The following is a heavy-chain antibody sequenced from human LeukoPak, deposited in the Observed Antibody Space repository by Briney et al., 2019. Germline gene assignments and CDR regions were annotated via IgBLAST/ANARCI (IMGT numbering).Heavy chain of an antibody. CDR2: ISVDGSHT. V-gene: IGHV3-23*01. D-gene: IGHD3-22*01. CDR1: GFTFSSYA. CDR3: AKCYDTSGRRASDI. Sequence: GGSLRLSCAASGFTFSSYAMNWVRQAPGKGLEWVSAISVDGSHTYYADSVKGRFTISRDNSKNTLSLQMNSLGAEDTAVYYCAKCYDTSGRRASDIWGQGTMVTVSS. J-gene: IGHJ3*02.